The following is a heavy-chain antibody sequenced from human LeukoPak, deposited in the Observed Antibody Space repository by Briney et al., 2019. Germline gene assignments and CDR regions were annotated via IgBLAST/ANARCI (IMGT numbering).Heavy chain of an antibody. CDR3: ARDFESVRYFPGSYYYMDV. V-gene: IGHV1-2*02. CDR2: INPNSGGT. CDR1: GYTFTGYY. D-gene: IGHD3-9*01. Sequence: EASVKVSCKASGYTFTGYYMHWVRQAPGQGLEWMGWINPNSGGTNYAQKFQGRVTMTRDMSTSTVYMDLSSLRSEDTAVYYCARDFESVRYFPGSYYYMDVWGKGTTVTVSS. J-gene: IGHJ6*03.